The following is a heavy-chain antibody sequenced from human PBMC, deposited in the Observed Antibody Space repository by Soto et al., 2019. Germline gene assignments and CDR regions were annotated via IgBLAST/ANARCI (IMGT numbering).Heavy chain of an antibody. V-gene: IGHV4-59*12. CDR2: IYYSGST. D-gene: IGHD5-18*01. CDR1: GGSISSYY. J-gene: IGHJ4*02. CDR3: VKPPTYTPMVHFFDY. Sequence: PSETLSLTCTVSGGSISSYYWSWIRQPPGKGLEWIGYIYYSGSTNYNPSLKSRVTISVDTSKNTLYLQMNSLRAEDTAAYYCVKPPTYTPMVHFFDYWGQGTPVTVSS.